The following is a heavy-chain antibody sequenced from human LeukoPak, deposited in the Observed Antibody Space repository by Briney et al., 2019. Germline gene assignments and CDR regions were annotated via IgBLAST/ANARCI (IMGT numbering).Heavy chain of an antibody. CDR2: IWYDGSNK. J-gene: IGHJ3*02. V-gene: IGHV3-33*01. CDR3: ARDGSGSYSDDAFDI. CDR1: GFTFSSYG. D-gene: IGHD1-26*01. Sequence: GGSLRLSCAASGFTFSSYGMHWVRQAPGKGLEWVAVIWYDGSNKYYADSVKGRFTISRDNAKNSLYLQMNSLRAEDTAVYYCARDGSGSYSDDAFDIWGQGTMVTVSS.